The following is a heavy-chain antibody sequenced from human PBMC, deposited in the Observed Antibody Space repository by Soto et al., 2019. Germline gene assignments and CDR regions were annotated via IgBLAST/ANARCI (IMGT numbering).Heavy chain of an antibody. J-gene: IGHJ6*02. D-gene: IGHD3-3*01. CDR2: IYYSGST. CDR1: GGSISSGGYY. CDR3: ARAARLMEWLFPVGGYYYGMDV. V-gene: IGHV4-31*03. Sequence: QVQLQESGPGLVKPSQTLSLTCTVSGGSISSGGYYWSWIRQHPGKGLEWIGYIYYSGSTYYNPSRKSRVTISVDTSKNQCSLKLSAVTAADTAVYYCARAARLMEWLFPVGGYYYGMDVWGQGTTVTVSS.